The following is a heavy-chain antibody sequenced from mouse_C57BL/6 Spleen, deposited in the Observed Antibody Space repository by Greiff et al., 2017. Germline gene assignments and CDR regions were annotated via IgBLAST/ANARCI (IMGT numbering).Heavy chain of an antibody. D-gene: IGHD2-3*01. CDR3: EGREGHDACGDAMDY. V-gene: IGHV5-6*01. CDR1: GFTFSSYG. CDR2: ISSGGSYT. J-gene: IGHJ4*01. Sequence: EVHLVESGGDLVKPGGSLKLSCAASGFTFSSYGMSWVRQTPDKRLEWVATISSGGSYTYYPDSVKGRFTISRDNAKNTLYLQMSSLKSEDTAMYDCEGREGHDACGDAMDYWGQGTSVTVSS.